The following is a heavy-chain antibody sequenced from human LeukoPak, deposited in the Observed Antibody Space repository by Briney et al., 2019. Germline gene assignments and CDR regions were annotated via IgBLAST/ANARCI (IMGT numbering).Heavy chain of an antibody. CDR2: IDWDDDK. J-gene: IGHJ4*02. CDR3: ARLGDCSGGTFLDY. D-gene: IGHD2-15*01. V-gene: IGHV2-70*11. CDR1: GFSLSTSGMC. Sequence: SGPTLVNPTQTLTLTCTFSGFSLSTSGMCVSWIRQPPGKALEWFARIDWDDDKYYSTSLKTRLTISKDTSKNQVVLTMTNMDPVDTATYYCARLGDCSGGTFLDYWGQGTLVTVSS.